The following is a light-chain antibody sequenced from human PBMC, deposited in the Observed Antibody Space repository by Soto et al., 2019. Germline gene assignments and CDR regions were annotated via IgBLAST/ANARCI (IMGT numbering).Light chain of an antibody. V-gene: IGKV3-15*01. CDR1: ENVKTR. Sequence: EKVMTQSPATLSVSPGERATLSCRASENVKTRLAWYQQKSGQAPRLLIYDAFTRATGIPARFSGSASRTEFTLTISSLQSEDSAVYYCQQYDDWPLTFGGGTKV. J-gene: IGKJ4*01. CDR2: DAF. CDR3: QQYDDWPLT.